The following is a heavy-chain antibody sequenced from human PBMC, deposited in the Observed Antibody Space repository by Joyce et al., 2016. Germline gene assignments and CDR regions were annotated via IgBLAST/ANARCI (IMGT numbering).Heavy chain of an antibody. V-gene: IGHV3-48*04. D-gene: IGHD3-10*01. CDR2: NSRSSRTI. CDR1: GFSFCNYT. CDR3: ARKRYYGSGSYYKYYYYAMDV. Sequence: EVQLVESGGGLVQPGGSLRLSCAASGFSFCNYTMKWVRQAPGNELEVGSHNSRSSRTIKYAASVKGRFTISRDNAKNSLYLQMNSLRAEDTAVYYCARKRYYGSGSYYKYYYYAMDVWGQETTVTVSS. J-gene: IGHJ6*02.